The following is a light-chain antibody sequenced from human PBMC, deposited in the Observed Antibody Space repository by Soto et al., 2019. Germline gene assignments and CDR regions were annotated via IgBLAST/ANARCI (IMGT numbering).Light chain of an antibody. J-gene: IGKJ1*01. Sequence: IQLTQSPSSLSASVGDRVTITCRANQTISNYLTWYQQKPGKPPKLLIYAASSLHNGVPSRFSGSGSGTDFTLTITTLQAEDFATYYCQQAYSTPWTFGPGTTVEV. CDR1: QTISNY. V-gene: IGKV1-39*01. CDR2: AAS. CDR3: QQAYSTPWT.